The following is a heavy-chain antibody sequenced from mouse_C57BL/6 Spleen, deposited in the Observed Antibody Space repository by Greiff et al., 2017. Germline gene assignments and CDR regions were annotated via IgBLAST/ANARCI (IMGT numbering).Heavy chain of an antibody. D-gene: IGHD2-2*01. J-gene: IGHJ4*01. CDR2: IYPSDSET. Sequence: QVQLQQPGAELVRPGSSVKLSCKASGYTFTSYWMDWVKQRPGQGLEWIGNIYPSDSETHYNQKFKDKATLTVDKSSSTAYMQRSSLTSEDSAVYYCARPGYPYYYAMDYWGQGTSVTVSS. CDR1: GYTFTSYW. CDR3: ARPGYPYYYAMDY. V-gene: IGHV1-61*01.